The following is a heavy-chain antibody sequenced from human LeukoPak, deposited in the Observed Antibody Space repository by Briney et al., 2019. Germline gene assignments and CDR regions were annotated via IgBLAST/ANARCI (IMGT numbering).Heavy chain of an antibody. CDR2: IKQDGSEK. Sequence: GGSLRLSCAASGFTFSNYGMHWVRQAPGKGLEWVANIKQDGSEKYYVDSVKGRFTISRDNAKNSLYLQMNSLRAEDTAVYYCARERYYGSGSYFDYWGQGTLVTVSS. CDR1: GFTFSNYG. CDR3: ARERYYGSGSYFDY. J-gene: IGHJ4*02. V-gene: IGHV3-7*01. D-gene: IGHD3-10*01.